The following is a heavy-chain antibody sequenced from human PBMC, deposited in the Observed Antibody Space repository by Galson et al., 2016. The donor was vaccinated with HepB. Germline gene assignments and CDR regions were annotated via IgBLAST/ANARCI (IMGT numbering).Heavy chain of an antibody. CDR2: IYYSGST. Sequence: ETLSLTCIVSGGSISNYYWTWIRQSPGKALEWIGYIYYSGSTDYNPSLKSRVTISVDTSKNLFSLKLRSVTAADTAVYFCAKVESVATAGTARSNWFDPWGQGTLVTVSS. J-gene: IGHJ5*02. D-gene: IGHD6-13*01. CDR1: GGSISNYY. V-gene: IGHV4-59*01. CDR3: AKVESVATAGTARSNWFDP.